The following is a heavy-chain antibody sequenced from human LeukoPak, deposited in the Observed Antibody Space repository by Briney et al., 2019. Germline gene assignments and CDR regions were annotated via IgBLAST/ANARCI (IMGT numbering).Heavy chain of an antibody. CDR3: VRDLILVWTPGDDFDH. V-gene: IGHV3-74*03. D-gene: IGHD3-16*01. CDR1: GFTLSRYW. Sequence: GGSLRLSCVASGFTLSRYWMHWVRQVPGKGLEWVSRINEDASTITYADSVKGRFTISRDNAKNTLYLQMNGLRAEDTAVYFCVRDLILVWTPGDDFDHWGQGTLVTVSS. CDR2: INEDASTI. J-gene: IGHJ4*02.